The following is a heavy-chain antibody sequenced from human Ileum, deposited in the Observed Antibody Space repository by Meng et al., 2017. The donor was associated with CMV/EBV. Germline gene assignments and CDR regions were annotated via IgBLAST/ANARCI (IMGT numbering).Heavy chain of an antibody. V-gene: IGHV4-59*01. Sequence: SETLSLTCTVSGGSIGTYYWTWIRQPPGKGLEWIGCIYYSGTTKYNPSLKSRVTISVDTSKNQFYLNLSSVTAADTAVYYCARTQFVVVILDYWGQGTLVTVSS. CDR3: ARTQFVVVILDY. CDR2: IYYSGTT. D-gene: IGHD3-3*01. CDR1: GGSIGTYY. J-gene: IGHJ4*02.